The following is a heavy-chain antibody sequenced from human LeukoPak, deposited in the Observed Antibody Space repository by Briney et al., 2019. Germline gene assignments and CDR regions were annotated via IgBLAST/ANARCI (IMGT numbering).Heavy chain of an antibody. CDR1: GGSISSYY. D-gene: IGHD4-23*01. CDR3: ARSSFTVVTPNWFDP. Sequence: SETLSLTCTVSGGSISSYYWSWIRQPAGKGLEWIGRIYTSGSTNYNPSLKSRVTISVDTSKNQFSLKLSSVTAADTAVYYCARSSFTVVTPNWFDPWGQGTLVTVSS. J-gene: IGHJ5*02. CDR2: IYTSGST. V-gene: IGHV4-4*07.